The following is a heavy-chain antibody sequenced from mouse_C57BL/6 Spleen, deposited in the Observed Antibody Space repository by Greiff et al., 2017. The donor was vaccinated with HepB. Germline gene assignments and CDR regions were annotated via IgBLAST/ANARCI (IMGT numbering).Heavy chain of an antibody. CDR3: TRTGMSYYYAMDY. CDR1: GFNIKDYY. CDR2: IDPEDGDT. D-gene: IGHD4-1*01. Sequence: EVQLQQSGAELVRPGASVKLSCTASGFNIKDYYMHWVKQRPEQGLEWIGRIDPEDGDTEYAPKFQGKATMTADTSSNTAYLQLSSLTSEDTAVYYCTRTGMSYYYAMDYWGQGTSVTVSS. J-gene: IGHJ4*01. V-gene: IGHV14-1*01.